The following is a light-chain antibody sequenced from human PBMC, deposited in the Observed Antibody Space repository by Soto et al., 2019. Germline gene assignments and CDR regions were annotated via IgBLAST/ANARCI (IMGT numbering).Light chain of an antibody. Sequence: DIQMTQSPSTLSASVGDRVTFTCRASESISAYLAWYQQKPGQAPKLLIYKTSTLESGVPSRFSGSGSGTEFTLTISSLQPDDFATYYCQQYSSYWWSFGQGTKVEIK. CDR1: ESISAY. CDR2: KTS. J-gene: IGKJ1*01. CDR3: QQYSSYWWS. V-gene: IGKV1-5*03.